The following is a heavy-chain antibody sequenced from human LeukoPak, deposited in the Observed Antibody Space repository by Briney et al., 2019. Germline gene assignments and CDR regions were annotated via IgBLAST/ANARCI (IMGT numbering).Heavy chain of an antibody. D-gene: IGHD2-21*01. CDR2: IKSKTDGGTT. CDR3: TTDRRGEDSLSPPTSDY. Sequence: GGSLRLSCAASGFTFSYAWMTWVRQAPGKGLEWVGRIKSKTDGGTTDYAAPVKGRFTISRDDSKNTLYLQVNSLKIEDTAVYYCTTDRRGEDSLSPPTSDYWGQGTLVTVSS. V-gene: IGHV3-15*01. J-gene: IGHJ4*02. CDR1: GFTFSYAW.